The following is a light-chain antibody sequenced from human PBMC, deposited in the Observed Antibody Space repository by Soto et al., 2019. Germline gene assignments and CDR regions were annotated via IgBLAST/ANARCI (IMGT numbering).Light chain of an antibody. V-gene: IGLV1-44*01. CDR1: SSNIGSTR. J-gene: IGLJ1*01. Sequence: QSVLTQPPSASGTPGQGVAISCSGASSNIGSTRANWYRQLPGSAPKLLIYSDNQRPSGVPDRFSGSKSGTSASLAISGLQSEDEADYYCAAWDNSLNGYVFGTGTKVPVL. CDR3: AAWDNSLNGYV. CDR2: SDN.